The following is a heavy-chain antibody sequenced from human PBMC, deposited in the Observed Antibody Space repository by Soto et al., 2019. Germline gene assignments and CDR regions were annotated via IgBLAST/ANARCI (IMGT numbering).Heavy chain of an antibody. V-gene: IGHV3-23*01. CDR2: ISGSGGST. J-gene: IGHJ6*03. Sequence: GGSLRLSCAASGFTFSSFAMSWVRQAPGKGLEWVSAISGSGGSTYYADSVKGRFTISRDNSKNTLYLQMNSLRAEDTAVYYCAKTLGITIFGVVIIPSYYMDVWGKGTTVTVSS. CDR3: AKTLGITIFGVVIIPSYYMDV. CDR1: GFTFSSFA. D-gene: IGHD3-3*01.